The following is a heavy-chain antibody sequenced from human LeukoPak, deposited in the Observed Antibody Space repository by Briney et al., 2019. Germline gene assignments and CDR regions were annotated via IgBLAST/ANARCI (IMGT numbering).Heavy chain of an antibody. CDR2: IYTSGST. V-gene: IGHV4-61*02. Sequence: SQTLSLTCTVSGGSISSGSYYWSWIRQPAGKGLEWIGRIYTSGSTNYNPSLKSRVTISVDTSKNQFSLKLSSVTAADTAVYYCARARKGYSYGLDYWGQGTLVTVSS. J-gene: IGHJ4*02. D-gene: IGHD5-18*01. CDR3: ARARKGYSYGLDY. CDR1: GGSISSGSYY.